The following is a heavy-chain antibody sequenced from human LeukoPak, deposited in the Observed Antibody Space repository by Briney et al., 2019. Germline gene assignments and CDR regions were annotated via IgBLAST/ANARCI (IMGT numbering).Heavy chain of an antibody. CDR3: ARAMDV. V-gene: IGHV3-7*03. J-gene: IGHJ6*02. Sequence: GGSLRLSCAASGFTFSNYWMTWVRQAPGKGLEWVANIKQDGSEKYYVDSVKGRFTISRNNAKNSLYLQMNSLRAEDTAVYYCARAMDVWGQGTTVTVSS. CDR2: IKQDGSEK. CDR1: GFTFSNYW.